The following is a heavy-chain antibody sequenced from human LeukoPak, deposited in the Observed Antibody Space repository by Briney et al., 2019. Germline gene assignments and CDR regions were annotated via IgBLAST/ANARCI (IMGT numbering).Heavy chain of an antibody. CDR1: GFTFSSYA. CDR3: AKRSSGLLYYYYYGMDV. J-gene: IGHJ6*02. D-gene: IGHD3-3*01. Sequence: GGSLRLSCAVSGFTFSSYAMSWVRQAPGKGVEWVSAISGSGGSTYYADSVKGGFTISRDNSKNTLYMQMNSLRAEDTAVYYCAKRSSGLLYYYYYGMDVWGQGTTVTVSS. CDR2: ISGSGGST. V-gene: IGHV3-23*01.